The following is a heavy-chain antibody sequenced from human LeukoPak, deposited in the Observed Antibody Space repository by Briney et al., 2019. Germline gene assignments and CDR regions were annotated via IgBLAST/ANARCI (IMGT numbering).Heavy chain of an antibody. V-gene: IGHV4-31*02. D-gene: IGHD6-6*01. Sequence: LEWIGYIYYSRSTYYNPSLKSRVTISVDTSKNQFSLKLSSVTAADTAVYYCARDSEGSSVTWGQGTLVTVSS. J-gene: IGHJ4*02. CDR3: ARDSEGSSVT. CDR2: IYYSRST.